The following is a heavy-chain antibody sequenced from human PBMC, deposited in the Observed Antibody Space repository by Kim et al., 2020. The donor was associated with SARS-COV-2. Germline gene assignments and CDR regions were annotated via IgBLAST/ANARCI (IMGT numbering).Heavy chain of an antibody. D-gene: IGHD2-21*02. V-gene: IGHV3-23*01. CDR3: AKHLQVSTVTFYWYFDL. J-gene: IGHJ2*01. CDR1: PSNAA. CDR2: IFGSGSGT. Sequence: GGSLRLSCAATPSNAAMSWVRQAPGKGLEWVSGIFGSGSGTYYADSVKGRFTISRENSRNMVYLQMKNLRVDDTARYYCAKHLQVSTVTFYWYFDLWGRGTLVTVSS.